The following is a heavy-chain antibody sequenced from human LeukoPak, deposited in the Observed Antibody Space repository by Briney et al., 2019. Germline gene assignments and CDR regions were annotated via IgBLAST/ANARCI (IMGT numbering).Heavy chain of an antibody. CDR2: IRQDGGEK. CDR1: GFTFTDYW. D-gene: IGHD6-13*01. Sequence: GGSLRLSCAVSGFTFTDYWMNWVRQAPGKGLEWVASIRQDGGEKYYVDSVKGRFTISRDNTKNSLYLQMNALRAEDTAVYYCARDGTAAGLYFDLWGQGTLVTVSS. J-gene: IGHJ4*01. V-gene: IGHV3-7*01. CDR3: ARDGTAAGLYFDL.